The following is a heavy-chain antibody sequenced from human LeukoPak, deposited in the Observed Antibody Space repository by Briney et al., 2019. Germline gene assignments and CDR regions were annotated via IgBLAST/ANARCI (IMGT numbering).Heavy chain of an antibody. D-gene: IGHD3-16*01. V-gene: IGHV3-15*01. CDR3: TTDWATVGTILYATFDY. CDR2: INSKTDRVTT. J-gene: IGHJ4*02. Sequence: GRSLRLSCAASGLTFSNASMSWVRQAPGQGLESVGRINSKTDRVTTDYAAPVKGRFPISRDDSKNTLYLQVNSLQTEDTAVYYRTTDWATVGTILYATFDYWGQGTLVTVSS. CDR1: GLTFSNAS.